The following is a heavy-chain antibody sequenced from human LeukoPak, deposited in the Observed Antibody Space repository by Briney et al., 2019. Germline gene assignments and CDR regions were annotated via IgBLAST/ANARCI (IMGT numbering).Heavy chain of an antibody. Sequence: SVKVSCKASGGTFSSYAISWVRQAPGQGLEWMGGIIPIFGTANYAQKFQGRVTITTDESTSTAYMELSSLRSEDTAVYYCARDGPPEYSSYPVGFQHWGQGTLVTVSS. V-gene: IGHV1-69*05. CDR1: GGTFSSYA. D-gene: IGHD6-6*01. J-gene: IGHJ1*01. CDR2: IIPIFGTA. CDR3: ARDGPPEYSSYPVGFQH.